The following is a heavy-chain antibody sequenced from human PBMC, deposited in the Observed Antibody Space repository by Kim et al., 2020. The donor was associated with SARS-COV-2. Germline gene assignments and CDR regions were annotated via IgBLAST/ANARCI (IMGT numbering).Heavy chain of an antibody. J-gene: IGHJ4*02. V-gene: IGHV3-74*01. CDR1: GFTLSDYW. CDR2: INGDGSST. CDR3: VRGVWGFGF. D-gene: IGHD7-27*01. Sequence: GGSLRLSCAASGFTLSDYWMHWVHQAPGKGLVWVSRINGDGSSTYYADSVKGRFTVSRDNAKNSLYLQMSSLRAEDAAVYYCVRGVWGFGFWGQGTLVTFSS.